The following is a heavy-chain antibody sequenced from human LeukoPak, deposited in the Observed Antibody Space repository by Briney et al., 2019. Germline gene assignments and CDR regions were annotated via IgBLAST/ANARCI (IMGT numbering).Heavy chain of an antibody. CDR3: ARISGSYVFYT. D-gene: IGHD1-26*01. CDR2: ISSSSYR. CDR1: GFTFSDYY. Sequence: PGGSLRLSCAASGFTFSDYYMSWIRQAPGKGLEWVSYISSSSYRSHADSVKGRFTISRDNAKNSLYLQMNSLRAEDTAVYYCARISGSYVFYTWGQGTLVTVSS. J-gene: IGHJ5*02. V-gene: IGHV3-11*03.